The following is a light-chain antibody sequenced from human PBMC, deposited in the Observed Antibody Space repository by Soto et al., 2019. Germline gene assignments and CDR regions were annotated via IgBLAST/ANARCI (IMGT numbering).Light chain of an antibody. Sequence: EIVLTQSPGTLSLSAGERAIPSCRASQSVSSNYLAWYQQKPGQAPRLLIYAASRRATGIPDRFSGSGSGTDFTLTINRLEPEDFAMYYCQQYGSSLFTFGPGTTVDIK. V-gene: IGKV3-20*01. CDR3: QQYGSSLFT. CDR2: AAS. J-gene: IGKJ3*01. CDR1: QSVSSNY.